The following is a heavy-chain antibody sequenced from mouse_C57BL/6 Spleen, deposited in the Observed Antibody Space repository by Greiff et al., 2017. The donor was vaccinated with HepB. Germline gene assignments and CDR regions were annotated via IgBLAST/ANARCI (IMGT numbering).Heavy chain of an antibody. CDR1: GYTFTSYW. Sequence: QVQLQQPGAELVKPGASVKLSCKASGYTFTSYWMQWVKQRPGQGLEWIGEIDPSDSYTNYNQKFKGKATLTVDTSSSTAYMQLSSLTSEDSAVYYCARSLGYWTMDYWGQGTSVTVSS. V-gene: IGHV1-50*01. J-gene: IGHJ4*01. CDR3: ARSLGYWTMDY. D-gene: IGHD2-3*01. CDR2: IDPSDSYT.